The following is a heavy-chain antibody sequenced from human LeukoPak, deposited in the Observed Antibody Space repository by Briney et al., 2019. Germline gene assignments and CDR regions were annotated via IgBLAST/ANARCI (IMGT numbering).Heavy chain of an antibody. Sequence: GGSLRLSCAASGFTFSSYWMSWVRQAPGKGLEWVANIKQDGSEKYYVDSVMGRFTISRDNAKNSLYLQMNSLRTEDTAVYYCARLGKLLYSSSRLYYMDVWGKGTTVTVSS. CDR2: IKQDGSEK. D-gene: IGHD6-6*01. J-gene: IGHJ6*03. CDR3: ARLGKLLYSSSRLYYMDV. V-gene: IGHV3-7*01. CDR1: GFTFSSYW.